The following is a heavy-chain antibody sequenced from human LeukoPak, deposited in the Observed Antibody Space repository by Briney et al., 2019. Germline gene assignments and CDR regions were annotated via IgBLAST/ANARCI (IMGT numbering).Heavy chain of an antibody. J-gene: IGHJ4*02. CDR2: IRYDGSNK. D-gene: IGHD4-11*01. V-gene: IGHV3-30*02. CDR3: ATDYSNLTDY. CDR1: GFTFSSYG. Sequence: PGGSLRLSCAASGFTFSSYGMHWVRQAPGKGLEWVAFIRYDGSNKYYADSVKGRFTISRDNSKNTLYLQMNSLRAEDTAVYYCATDYSNLTDYWGQGTLVTVSS.